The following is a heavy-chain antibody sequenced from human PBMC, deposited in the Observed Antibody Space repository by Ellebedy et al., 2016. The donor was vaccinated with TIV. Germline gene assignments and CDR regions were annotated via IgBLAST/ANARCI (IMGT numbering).Heavy chain of an antibody. CDR2: ISHDGSKT. CDR1: AFTFSAYG. CDR3: AKERHPRQPRWMGPTYFDY. J-gene: IGHJ4*02. D-gene: IGHD4-23*01. Sequence: GEYLKISCTASAFTFSAYGMHWVRQAQGKGLEWVAVISHDGSKTYYADSVQGRFTISRDNYNNTLYLQMTSLRTEDTAVYYWAKERHPRQPRWMGPTYFDYWGQGTLVAVSS. V-gene: IGHV3-30*18.